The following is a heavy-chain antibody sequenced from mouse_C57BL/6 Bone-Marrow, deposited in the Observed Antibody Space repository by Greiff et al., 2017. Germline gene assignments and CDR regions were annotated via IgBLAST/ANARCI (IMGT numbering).Heavy chain of an antibody. CDR2: ITPSSGYT. CDR3: ARSYYYGSSSAWFAY. V-gene: IGHV1-4*01. D-gene: IGHD1-1*01. Sequence: VQLQQSGAELARPGASVKMSCKASGYTFTSYTMHWVKQRPGQGLEWIGYITPSSGYTKYNQKFKDKATLTADKYSSTAYMQLSSLTSEDSAVYYCARSYYYGSSSAWFAYWGQGTLVTVSA. CDR1: GYTFTSYT. J-gene: IGHJ3*01.